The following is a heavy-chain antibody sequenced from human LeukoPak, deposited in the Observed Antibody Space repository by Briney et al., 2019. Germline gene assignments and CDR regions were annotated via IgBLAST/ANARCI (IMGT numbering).Heavy chain of an antibody. CDR1: GFTFSSYG. CDR2: ISYDGSNK. D-gene: IGHD4-17*01. CDR3: AKDPNGDYVGAFDM. J-gene: IGHJ3*02. V-gene: IGHV3-30*18. Sequence: GGSLRLSCAASGFTFSSYGMHWVRQAPGKGLEWVAVISYDGSNKYYADSVKGRFTISRDNSKNTLYLQMNSLRVEDTAVYYCAKDPNGDYVGAFDMWGQGTMVTVSS.